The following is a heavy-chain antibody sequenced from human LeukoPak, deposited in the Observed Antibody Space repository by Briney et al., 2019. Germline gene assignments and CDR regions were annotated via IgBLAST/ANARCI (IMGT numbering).Heavy chain of an antibody. J-gene: IGHJ6*02. V-gene: IGHV3-23*01. Sequence: PGGSLRLSCAASGFIFSSYSMSWVRQAPGKGLEWVSVITGSGGNTYYADSVKGRFTISKDNSKNTVYLQMSSLRVDDTAVYYCAKAASSSWPSCYYGMDVWGQGTTVTVSS. CDR1: GFIFSSYS. CDR2: ITGSGGNT. D-gene: IGHD6-13*01. CDR3: AKAASSSWPSCYYGMDV.